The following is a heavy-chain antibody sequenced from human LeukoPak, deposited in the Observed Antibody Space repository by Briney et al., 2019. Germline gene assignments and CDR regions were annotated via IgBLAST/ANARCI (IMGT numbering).Heavy chain of an antibody. Sequence: SETLSLTCSVSGVSISSYYRTWIRQSAGRGLEWIGRIDTSGSTNYNPSLKSRVTMSADTSNNQFSLKLMSVTAADTAVYYCARGQWEIDYWGQGTLVTVSP. J-gene: IGHJ4*02. V-gene: IGHV4-4*07. CDR1: GVSISSYY. CDR2: IDTSGST. D-gene: IGHD1-26*01. CDR3: ARGQWEIDY.